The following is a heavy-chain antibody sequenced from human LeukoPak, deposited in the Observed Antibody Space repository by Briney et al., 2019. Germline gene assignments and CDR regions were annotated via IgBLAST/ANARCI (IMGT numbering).Heavy chain of an antibody. CDR1: GASISSGGYF. CDR3: ARGFRYGSGSFNWFDP. Sequence: SQTLSLTCTVSGASISSGGYFWSWIRQHPGKGLEWIGYIYYSGNTYYNPSLKSRVTISVDTSTNQFSLKLTSVTAADTAVYYCARGFRYGSGSFNWFDPWGQGTLVTVSS. J-gene: IGHJ5*02. D-gene: IGHD3-10*01. V-gene: IGHV4-31*03. CDR2: IYYSGNT.